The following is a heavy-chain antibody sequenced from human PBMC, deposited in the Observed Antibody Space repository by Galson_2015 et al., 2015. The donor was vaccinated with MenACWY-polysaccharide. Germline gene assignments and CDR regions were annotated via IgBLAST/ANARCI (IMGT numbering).Heavy chain of an antibody. D-gene: IGHD3-10*01. CDR1: GFTFSTFA. CDR3: ARDPRGARSSYFDY. V-gene: IGHV3-23*01. Sequence: SLRLSCAAAGFTFSTFAMSWVRQAPGKGLEWVSAMTGSGAAIYYADSVKGRFTISRDNAKNSLHLQMNSLTAEDTAVYYCARDPRGARSSYFDYWGQGILVTVSS. CDR2: MTGSGAAI. J-gene: IGHJ4*02.